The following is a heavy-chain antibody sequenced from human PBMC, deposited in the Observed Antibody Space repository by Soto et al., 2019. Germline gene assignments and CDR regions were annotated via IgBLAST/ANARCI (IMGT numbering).Heavy chain of an antibody. J-gene: IGHJ4*02. Sequence: QVQLQESGPGLVKPSETLSLTCTVSGGSISSYYWSWIRQPPGKGLEWIGYIYYSGSTNYNPSLKRRATISVDTSKNQFSLKLSSVTAADTALYYCARMGVVGATTFDYWGQGTLVTVSS. CDR3: ARMGVVGATTFDY. V-gene: IGHV4-59*01. CDR2: IYYSGST. D-gene: IGHD1-26*01. CDR1: GGSISSYY.